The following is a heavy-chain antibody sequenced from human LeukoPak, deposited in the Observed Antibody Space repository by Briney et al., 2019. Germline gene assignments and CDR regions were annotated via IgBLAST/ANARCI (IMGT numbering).Heavy chain of an antibody. CDR2: IRYDGTKK. J-gene: IGHJ6*04. CDR3: AKEMNDYVDYFYMDV. V-gene: IGHV3-30*02. CDR1: GLTFSSYA. D-gene: IGHD4-17*01. Sequence: GSLRLSCSASGLTFSSYAMHWVRQAPGKGLDWGAFIRYDGTKKYCADSVKGRFTVSRDNSKNTLYLQMNSLRAEDTAVYYCAKEMNDYVDYFYMDVWGKGTTVTVSS.